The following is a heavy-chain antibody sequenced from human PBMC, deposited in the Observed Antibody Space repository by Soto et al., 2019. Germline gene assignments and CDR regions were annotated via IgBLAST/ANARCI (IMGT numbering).Heavy chain of an antibody. J-gene: IGHJ5*02. Sequence: QLQLLESGPGLVKASETLSLTCNVSGGSISTSRSYWAWIRQPPGKGLEWLANIFYSGSTYYNRSLASRVTVSVDTSKNEFSLQLRSVTAADTAVYYCARQPTTGDTDLWFDPWGQGTLVTVSS. D-gene: IGHD2-21*01. V-gene: IGHV4-39*01. CDR1: GGSISTSRSY. CDR2: IFYSGST. CDR3: ARQPTTGDTDLWFDP.